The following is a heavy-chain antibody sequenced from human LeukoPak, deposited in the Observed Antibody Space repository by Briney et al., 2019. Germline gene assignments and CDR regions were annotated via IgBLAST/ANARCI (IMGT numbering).Heavy chain of an antibody. D-gene: IGHD3-22*01. CDR1: GFTFSSYA. CDR2: ISGSGGST. CDR3: AKLVNYYDSSGYGD. J-gene: IGHJ4*02. Sequence: GGSLRLSCAASGFTFSSYAMSWVRQAPGKALEWVSAISGSGGSTYYADSVKGRFTISRDNSKNTLYLQMNSLRAEDTAVYYCAKLVNYYDSSGYGDWGQGTLVTVSS. V-gene: IGHV3-23*01.